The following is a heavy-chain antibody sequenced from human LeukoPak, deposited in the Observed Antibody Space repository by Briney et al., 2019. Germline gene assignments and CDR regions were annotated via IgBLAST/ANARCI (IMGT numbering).Heavy chain of an antibody. CDR3: AKEQWLDYPDY. CDR1: GFTFSSYA. J-gene: IGHJ4*02. D-gene: IGHD6-19*01. V-gene: IGHV3-23*01. CDR2: ISGNSGST. Sequence: GGSLRLFCAVSGFTFSSYAMSWVRQAPGKELEWVSDISGNSGSTYYADTVKGRFTISRDNSKNTLYLQMNSLRAEDTAVYYCAKEQWLDYPDYWGQGTLVTVSS.